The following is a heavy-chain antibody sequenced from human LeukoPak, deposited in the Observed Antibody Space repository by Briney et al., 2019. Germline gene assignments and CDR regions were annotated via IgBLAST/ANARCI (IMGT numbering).Heavy chain of an antibody. CDR1: GFTFSSYG. V-gene: IGHV3-23*01. J-gene: IGHJ4*02. D-gene: IGHD2-21*01. CDR3: AKDRIADGRYSIDF. CDR2: IIGNGGGI. Sequence: GGSLRLSCAASGFTFSSYGMHWVRQAPGKGLEWVSVIIGNGGGINYADSVRGRFFISRDNAANTLYLQMNSLRVEDTAVYYCAKDRIADGRYSIDFWGQGTLVSVSS.